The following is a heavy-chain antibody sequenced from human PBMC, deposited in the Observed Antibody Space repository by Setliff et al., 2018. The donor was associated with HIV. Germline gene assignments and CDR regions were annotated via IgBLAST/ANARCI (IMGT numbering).Heavy chain of an antibody. CDR2: IIPILGIA. CDR1: GGTFSSYA. J-gene: IGHJ6*02. Sequence: SVKVSCKASGGTFSSYAISWVRQAPGQGLEWMGGIIPILGIANYAQKFQGRVTITADKSTSTAYMELSSLRSEDTAVYYCARVAHSSSYHYYGMDVWGQGTTVTVSS. CDR3: ARVAHSSSYHYYGMDV. V-gene: IGHV1-69*10. D-gene: IGHD6-19*01.